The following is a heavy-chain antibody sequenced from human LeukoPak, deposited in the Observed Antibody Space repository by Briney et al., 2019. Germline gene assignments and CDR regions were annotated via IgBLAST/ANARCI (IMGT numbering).Heavy chain of an antibody. V-gene: IGHV3-23*01. J-gene: IGHJ4*02. Sequence: GGSLRLSCAASGFTFSSYAMSWVRQAPGKGLEWVTAISGSGGNTYYADSVKGRFTISRDNAKNSLYLQMNSLRAEDTAVYYCARDYGDYGYWGQGTLVTVSS. CDR1: GFTFSSYA. CDR2: ISGSGGNT. CDR3: ARDYGDYGY. D-gene: IGHD4-17*01.